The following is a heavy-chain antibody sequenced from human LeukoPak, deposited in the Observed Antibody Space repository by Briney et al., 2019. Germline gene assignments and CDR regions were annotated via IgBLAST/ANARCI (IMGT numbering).Heavy chain of an antibody. CDR1: GYTFTSYG. V-gene: IGHV1-18*01. D-gene: IGHD3-3*01. CDR3: ARSTHYDFWSGYHPQFDY. CDR2: ISAYNGNT. Sequence: ASVKVSCKASGYTFTSYGISWVRQAPGQGLEWMGWISAYNGNTNYAQKLQGRVTMTTDTSTSTAYMELRSLRSDDTAVYYCARSTHYDFWSGYHPQFDYWGQGTLVTVYS. J-gene: IGHJ4*02.